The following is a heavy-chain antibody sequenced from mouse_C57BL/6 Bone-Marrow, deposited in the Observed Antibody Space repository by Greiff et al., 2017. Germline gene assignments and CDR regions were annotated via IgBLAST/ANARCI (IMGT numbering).Heavy chain of an antibody. CDR1: GFTFSSYG. Sequence: EVKLVESGGDLVKPGGSLKLSCAASGFTFSSYGLSWVRQTPDKRLEWVATISSGGSYTYYPDSVKGRFPISRDNAKNTLYLQMSSLKSEDTAMYYCARLLITTVEEYAMDYWGQGTSVTVSS. V-gene: IGHV5-6*01. CDR2: ISSGGSYT. J-gene: IGHJ4*01. CDR3: ARLLITTVEEYAMDY. D-gene: IGHD1-1*01.